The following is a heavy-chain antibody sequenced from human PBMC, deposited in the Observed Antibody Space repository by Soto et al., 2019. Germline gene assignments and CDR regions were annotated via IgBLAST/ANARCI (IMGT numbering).Heavy chain of an antibody. CDR1: GSVPGGSITRSYSY. J-gene: IGHJ3*01. CDR2: IYYSGSA. Sequence: SETLSLTCSVSGSVPGGSITRSYSYWGWTRQPPGKGLEWIGSIYYSGSASYNPSLKSRVTISIDTSKNQFFLNLSSVTAADTAIYFCTRLGMGFNWPGNAFDVWGQGTMVTVSS. D-gene: IGHD3-9*01. CDR3: TRLGMGFNWPGNAFDV. V-gene: IGHV4-39*01.